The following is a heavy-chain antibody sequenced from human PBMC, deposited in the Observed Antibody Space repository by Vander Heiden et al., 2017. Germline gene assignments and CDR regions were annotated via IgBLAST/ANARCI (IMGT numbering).Heavy chain of an antibody. Sequence: EVQLLESGGGLVQPGGSLRLSCAASGFTFSSYAMSWVRQAPGKGLEWVSAIRGSGGSTYYADSVKGRFTISRDNSKNTLYLQMNSLRAEDTAVYYCAKDHCSSTSCSSWGQGTLVTVSS. V-gene: IGHV3-23*01. CDR3: AKDHCSSTSCSS. D-gene: IGHD2-2*01. CDR2: IRGSGGST. J-gene: IGHJ5*02. CDR1: GFTFSSYA.